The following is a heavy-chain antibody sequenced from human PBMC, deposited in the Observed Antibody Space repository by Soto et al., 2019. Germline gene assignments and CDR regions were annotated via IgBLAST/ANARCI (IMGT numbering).Heavy chain of an antibody. CDR3: AREPTPNFWSGSYFDY. J-gene: IGHJ4*02. V-gene: IGHV1-69*13. CDR1: GDAFTNYI. D-gene: IGHD3-3*01. CDR2: IIPIFGTA. Sequence: SVKVSCKASGDAFTNYIFDWVRQAPGQGLEWMGGIIPIFGTANYAQKFQGRVTITADESTSTAYMELSSLRSEDTAVYYCAREPTPNFWSGSYFDYWGQGTLVTVSS.